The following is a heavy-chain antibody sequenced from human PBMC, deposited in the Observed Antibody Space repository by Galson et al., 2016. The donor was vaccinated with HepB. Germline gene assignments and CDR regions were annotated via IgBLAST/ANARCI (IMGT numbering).Heavy chain of an antibody. J-gene: IGHJ4*02. CDR3: AKSGVWGTHRSPDY. D-gene: IGHD3-16*02. CDR1: GFPFSPYA. V-gene: IGHV3-23*01. CDR2: LSGSGDVT. Sequence: SLRLSCAASGFPFSPYAMSWVRQPPGKGLEWVSSLSGSGDVTHHADSVKGRFTISRDNSKNTLYLQMNSLRAEDTALCYCAKSGVWGTHRSPDYWGQGTLSPSPQ.